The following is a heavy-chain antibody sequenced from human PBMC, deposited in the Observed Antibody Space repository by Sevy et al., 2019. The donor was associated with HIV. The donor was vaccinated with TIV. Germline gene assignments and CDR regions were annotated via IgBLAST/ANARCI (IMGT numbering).Heavy chain of an antibody. Sequence: APVKVSCKASGYIFTSYGISWVRQAPGRGLEWVGWISPYKGTTNDAQKFQGRVTMTTDTSTFTVYMQLRSLRSDDTAIYYCARDRDFDYIWGTFPYRDFWGQGTLVTVSS. D-gene: IGHD3-16*01. CDR2: ISPYKGTT. CDR1: GYIFTSYG. CDR3: ARDRDFDYIWGTFPYRDF. V-gene: IGHV1-18*01. J-gene: IGHJ4*02.